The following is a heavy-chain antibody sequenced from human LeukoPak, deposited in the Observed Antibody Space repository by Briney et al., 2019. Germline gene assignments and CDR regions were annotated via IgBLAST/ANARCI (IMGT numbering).Heavy chain of an antibody. CDR1: GCTFSSYA. V-gene: IGHV1-69*06. CDR3: AREAIQLSVINYYYYYYMDV. J-gene: IGHJ6*03. D-gene: IGHD5-18*01. Sequence: SVKVSCKASGCTFSSYAISWVRQAPGQGLEWMGGIIPIFGTANYAQKFQGRVTITADKSTSTAYMELSSLRSEDTAVYYCAREAIQLSVINYYYYYYMDVWGKGTTVTISS. CDR2: IIPIFGTA.